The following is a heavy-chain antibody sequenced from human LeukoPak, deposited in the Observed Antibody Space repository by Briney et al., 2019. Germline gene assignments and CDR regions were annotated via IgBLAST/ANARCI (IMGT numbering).Heavy chain of an antibody. CDR2: IIPIFGTA. Sequence: SVKVSCKASGGTFTSYAISWVRQAPGQGLEWMGGIIPIFGTANYAQKFQGRVTITTDESTSTAYMELSSLRSEDTAVYYCARAPGYYDSSGYYENWFDYWGQGTLVTVSS. J-gene: IGHJ4*02. CDR3: ARAPGYYDSSGYYENWFDY. D-gene: IGHD3-22*01. CDR1: GGTFTSYA. V-gene: IGHV1-69*05.